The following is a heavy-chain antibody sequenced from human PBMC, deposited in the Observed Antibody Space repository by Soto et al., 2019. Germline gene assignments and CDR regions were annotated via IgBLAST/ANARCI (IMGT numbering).Heavy chain of an antibody. J-gene: IGHJ6*02. D-gene: IGHD3-22*01. CDR2: MNPNSGNT. CDR3: AREVVSRGMDV. CDR1: GYTFTSYA. Sequence: ASVKVSCKASGYTFTSYAMHWVRQAPGQRLEWMGWMNPNSGNTGYAQKFQGRVTMTRNTSISTAYMELSSLRSDDTAVYYCAREVVSRGMDVWGQGTTVTVSS. V-gene: IGHV1-8*02.